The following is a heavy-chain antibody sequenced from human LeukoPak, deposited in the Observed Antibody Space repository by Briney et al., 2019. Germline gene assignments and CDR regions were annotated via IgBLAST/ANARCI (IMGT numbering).Heavy chain of an antibody. V-gene: IGHV4-59*01. CDR3: ANRDGVY. J-gene: IGHJ4*02. Sequence: PSETLSLTCSVSGDSISNNYWTCIRQPPGKGLEWIGHFYYSGGTNYNPSLKSRVTISADTAKNQFSLKLTSVTAADTAVYYCANRDGVYWGQGILVTVSS. D-gene: IGHD3-3*01. CDR2: FYYSGGT. CDR1: GDSISNNY.